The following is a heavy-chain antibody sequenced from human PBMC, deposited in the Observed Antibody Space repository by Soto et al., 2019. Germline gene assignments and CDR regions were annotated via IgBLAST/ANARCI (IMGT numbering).Heavy chain of an antibody. D-gene: IGHD3-3*01. Sequence: GESLKISCKGSGYSFTNYMSWVRQAPGKGLEWVSVNYSGGSTYYADSVKGRFTVSRDNTKNSLYLQMNTLRAEDTAVYYCAVNRGEGSGFCSYWGQGTLVTVSS. J-gene: IGHJ4*02. CDR1: GYSFTNY. CDR3: AVNRGEGSGFCSY. CDR2: NYSGGST. V-gene: IGHV3-66*01.